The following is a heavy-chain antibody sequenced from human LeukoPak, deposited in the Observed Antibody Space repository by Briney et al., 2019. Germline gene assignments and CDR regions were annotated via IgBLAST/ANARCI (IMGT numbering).Heavy chain of an antibody. D-gene: IGHD6-13*01. V-gene: IGHV3-66*01. CDR2: IYSGGET. CDR1: GVSVSSNF. Sequence: PGGSLRLSCAASGVSVSSNFVIWVRQAPGKGLEWVSLIYSGGETSYADSVKGRFSISRDNSKNTLYLQMNSLRVEDTAVYYCTRDPPAVAINTYAWGQGNLVTVSS. CDR3: TRDPPAVAINTYA. J-gene: IGHJ5*02.